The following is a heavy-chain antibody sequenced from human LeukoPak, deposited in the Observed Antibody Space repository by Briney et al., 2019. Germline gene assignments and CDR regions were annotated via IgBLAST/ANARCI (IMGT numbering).Heavy chain of an antibody. V-gene: IGHV3-48*01. Sequence: GGSLTLSCAVSGFPFTAYNMNWVRQAPGKGLEWVSYIDSSSSTIYYADSVKGRFTISRDNSKNTLSLQMNSLRADDTAVYYCAKEVTTGGQDYWGQGTLVTVSS. CDR3: AKEVTTGGQDY. CDR2: IDSSSSTI. CDR1: GFPFTAYN. J-gene: IGHJ4*02. D-gene: IGHD4-11*01.